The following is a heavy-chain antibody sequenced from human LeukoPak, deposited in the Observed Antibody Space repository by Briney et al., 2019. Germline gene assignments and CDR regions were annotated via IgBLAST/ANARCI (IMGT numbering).Heavy chain of an antibody. J-gene: IGHJ6*03. CDR3: ARGLENSSSWYGAYYYYYYMDV. CDR1: GYTFTSYA. V-gene: IGHV7-4-1*02. Sequence: ASVKVSCKASGYTFTSYAMNWVRQAPGQGLEWMGWINTNTGNPTYAQGFTGRFVFSLDTSVSTAYLQISSLKAEDTAAYYCARGLENSSSWYGAYYYYYYMDVWGKGTTVTVSS. CDR2: INTNTGNP. D-gene: IGHD6-13*01.